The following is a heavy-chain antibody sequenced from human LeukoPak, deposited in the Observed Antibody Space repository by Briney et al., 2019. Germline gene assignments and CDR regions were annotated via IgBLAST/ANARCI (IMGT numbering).Heavy chain of an antibody. D-gene: IGHD3-3*01. Sequence: PSETLSLTCAVYGGSFSGYCWSWIRQPPGKGLEWIGEINHSGSTNYNPSLKSRVTISVDTSKNQFSLKLSSVTAADTAVYYCARVRTRYDFWSGYPPDYYYYGMDVWGQGTTVTVSS. CDR3: ARVRTRYDFWSGYPPDYYYYGMDV. J-gene: IGHJ6*02. CDR1: GGSFSGYC. CDR2: INHSGST. V-gene: IGHV4-34*01.